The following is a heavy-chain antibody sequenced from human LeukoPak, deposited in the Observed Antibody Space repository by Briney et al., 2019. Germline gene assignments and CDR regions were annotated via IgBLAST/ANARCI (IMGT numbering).Heavy chain of an antibody. D-gene: IGHD5-12*01. J-gene: IGHJ5*02. CDR1: GDSVSSYSVA. CDR2: TYYRLMWFN. Sequence: SQTLSLTCAVSGDSVSSYSVAWNWIRQSPSRGLEWLGRTYYRLMWFNEYALSVKSRITIKADTSKNQFSLQLNSVIPEDTAVYYRARDQVAGLRTWSNWFDPWGQGIQVTVSS. V-gene: IGHV6-1*01. CDR3: ARDQVAGLRTWSNWFDP.